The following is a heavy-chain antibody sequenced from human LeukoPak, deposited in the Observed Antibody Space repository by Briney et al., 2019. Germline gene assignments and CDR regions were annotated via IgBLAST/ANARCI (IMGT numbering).Heavy chain of an antibody. J-gene: IGHJ4*02. V-gene: IGHV3-23*01. D-gene: IGHD6-19*01. CDR3: AKIPRDISGWPLDY. Sequence: PGGSLRLSCAASGFTFSSYAMSWVRQAPGKGLEWVSSISGGVGTTYYADSVKGRFTMSRDNSKNTLYLQMNSLRAEDTAVYYCAKIPRDISGWPLDYWGQGTLVTVSS. CDR1: GFTFSSYA. CDR2: ISGGVGTT.